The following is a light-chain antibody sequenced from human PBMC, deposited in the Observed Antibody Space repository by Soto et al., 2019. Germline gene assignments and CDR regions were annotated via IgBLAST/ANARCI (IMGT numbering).Light chain of an antibody. Sequence: QSVLTQPASVSGSSGQSITISCAGTSSDVGTYDYVSWYQQHPGKAPKLMIYEVSNRPSGVSDRFSGSKSDNTASLSISGLQAEDEADYYCSSYTTSSTYVFGSGTKVTVL. J-gene: IGLJ1*01. V-gene: IGLV2-14*01. CDR1: SSDVGTYDY. CDR2: EVS. CDR3: SSYTTSSTYV.